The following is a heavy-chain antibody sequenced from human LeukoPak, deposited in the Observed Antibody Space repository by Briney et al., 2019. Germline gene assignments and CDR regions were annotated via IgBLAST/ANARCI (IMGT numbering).Heavy chain of an antibody. V-gene: IGHV1-69*13. J-gene: IGHJ5*02. Sequence: SVTVSCKASGGTFSSYAISWVRQAPGQGLEWMGGIIPIFGTANYAQKFQGRVTITADESTSTAYMELSSLRSEDTAVYYCARGVRYQLLISRFDPWGQGTLVTVSS. CDR1: GGTFSSYA. CDR2: IIPIFGTA. D-gene: IGHD2-2*01. CDR3: ARGVRYQLLISRFDP.